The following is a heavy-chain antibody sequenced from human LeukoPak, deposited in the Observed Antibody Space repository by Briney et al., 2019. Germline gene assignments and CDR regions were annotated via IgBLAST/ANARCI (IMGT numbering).Heavy chain of an antibody. CDR3: ARDYGSGIDC. V-gene: IGHV3-33*01. Sequence: GGSLRLSCAASGLTFSSYGMHWVRQAPGMGLEWLALIWYDGSNKYYADSVKGRFTISRDNSKSTLYLQMNSLRAEDTAVYYCARDYGSGIDCWGQGTLVTVSS. D-gene: IGHD3-10*01. CDR1: GLTFSSYG. CDR2: IWYDGSNK. J-gene: IGHJ4*02.